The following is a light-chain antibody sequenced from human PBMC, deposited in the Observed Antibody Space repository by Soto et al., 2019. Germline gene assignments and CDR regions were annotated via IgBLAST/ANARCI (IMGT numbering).Light chain of an antibody. CDR1: NIGSKS. J-gene: IGLJ2*01. Sequence: SYELTQPPSVSVAPGKTARITCGGNNIGSKSVHWYQQKPGQAPVLVIYYDSDRPSGIPERFSGSNSGNTATLTISRVEAGDEADYYCQVWDSSSDPRGVGGGTKLTVL. CDR3: QVWDSSSDPRG. CDR2: YDS. V-gene: IGLV3-21*04.